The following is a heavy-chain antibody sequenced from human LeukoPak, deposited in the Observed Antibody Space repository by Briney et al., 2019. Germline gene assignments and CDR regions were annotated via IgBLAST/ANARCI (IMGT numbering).Heavy chain of an antibody. CDR2: IYSGGST. Sequence: GGSLRLSCAASGFTVSSKYMSWVRQAPGKGLDWVSVIYSGGSTYYADSVKGRFTISRDNSKNTLYLQMNSLRAEDTAVYYCARVTRNDAFDIWGQGTMVTVSS. D-gene: IGHD1-14*01. CDR1: GFTVSSKY. J-gene: IGHJ3*02. CDR3: ARVTRNDAFDI. V-gene: IGHV3-66*01.